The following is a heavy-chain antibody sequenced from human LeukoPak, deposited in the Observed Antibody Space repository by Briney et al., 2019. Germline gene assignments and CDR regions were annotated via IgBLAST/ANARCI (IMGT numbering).Heavy chain of an antibody. CDR3: ARGYCSSTSCYTHYYYYGMDV. Sequence: ASVKVSRKASGYTFTSYGISWVRQAPGQGLEWMGWISAYDGNTNYAQKLQGRVTMTTDTSTSTAYMELRSLRSDDTAVYYCARGYCSSTSCYTHYYYYGMDVWGQGTTVTVSS. CDR1: GYTFTSYG. J-gene: IGHJ6*02. D-gene: IGHD2-2*02. V-gene: IGHV1-18*01. CDR2: ISAYDGNT.